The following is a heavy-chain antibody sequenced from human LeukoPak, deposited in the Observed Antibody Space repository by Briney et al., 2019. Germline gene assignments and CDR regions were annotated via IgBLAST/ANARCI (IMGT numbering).Heavy chain of an antibody. V-gene: IGHV1-46*01. CDR2: INPSGGST. J-gene: IGHJ3*02. CDR3: ARNVESGFDI. Sequence: ASVKVSCKASGYTFTSYYILWVRQAPGQGLEWVGFINPSGGSTSYPQMFQGRVTMTRDTSTSTVYMELSSLRSEDTAVYYCARNVESGFDIWGQGTMVTVSS. CDR1: GYTFTSYY. D-gene: IGHD3-3*01.